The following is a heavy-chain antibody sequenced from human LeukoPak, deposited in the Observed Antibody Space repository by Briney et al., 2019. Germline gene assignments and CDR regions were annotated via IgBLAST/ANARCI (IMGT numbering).Heavy chain of an antibody. D-gene: IGHD3-10*01. CDR1: GGSISSSNW. CDR2: IYHSGST. J-gene: IGHJ3*02. Sequence: SGTLSLTCAVSGGSISSSNWWSWVRQPPGKGLESTGAIYHSGSTNYNPSLKSRVTISVDKSKNQFSLKLSSVTAADTAVYYCARATTDYYGSGESFDIWGQGTMVTVSS. V-gene: IGHV4-4*02. CDR3: ARATTDYYGSGESFDI.